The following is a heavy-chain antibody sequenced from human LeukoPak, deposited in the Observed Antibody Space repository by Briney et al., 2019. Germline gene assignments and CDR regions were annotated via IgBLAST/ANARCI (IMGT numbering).Heavy chain of an antibody. J-gene: IGHJ4*02. Sequence: GGSLRLSCAASGFTFSSYGMHWVRQAPGKGLEWVAVIWYDGSNKYYADSVKGRFTISRDNSKDTLYLQMNSLRAEDTAVYYCARVGRQLLFDYWGQGTLVTVSS. CDR2: IWYDGSNK. CDR3: ARVGRQLLFDY. CDR1: GFTFSSYG. D-gene: IGHD2-2*01. V-gene: IGHV3-33*01.